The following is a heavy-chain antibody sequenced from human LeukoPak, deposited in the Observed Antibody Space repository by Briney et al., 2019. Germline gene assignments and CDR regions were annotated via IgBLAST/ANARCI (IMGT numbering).Heavy chain of an antibody. Sequence: GTSVKVSCKASGFTFTSSAMQWVRQARGQRLEWIGWIVVGSGNTNYAQKFQERVTITRDMSTSTAYMELSSLRSEDTAVYYCAAFSTAAAGIRPFDYWGQGTLVTVSS. J-gene: IGHJ4*02. D-gene: IGHD6-13*01. CDR1: GFTFTSSA. V-gene: IGHV1-58*02. CDR3: AAFSTAAAGIRPFDY. CDR2: IVVGSGNT.